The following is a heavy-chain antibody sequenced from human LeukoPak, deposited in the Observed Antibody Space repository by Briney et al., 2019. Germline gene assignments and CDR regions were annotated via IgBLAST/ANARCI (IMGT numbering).Heavy chain of an antibody. V-gene: IGHV4-59*01. CDR2: IYHSGST. Sequence: PSETLSLTCTVFGDSISSYYWSWIRQSPGKGLEWIGYIYHSGSTNYNPSLKSRVTISIDTSKNQFSLKLSSVTAADTAVYYGARDSGSGSWYDYWGQGTLVTVSS. J-gene: IGHJ4*02. CDR3: ARDSGSGSWYDY. CDR1: GDSISSYY. D-gene: IGHD6-13*01.